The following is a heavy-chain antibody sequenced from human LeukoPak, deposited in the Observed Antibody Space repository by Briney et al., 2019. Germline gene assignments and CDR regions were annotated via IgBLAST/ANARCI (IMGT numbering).Heavy chain of an antibody. CDR3: ARYYDGSGSPRFDP. V-gene: IGHV4-4*09. CDR1: GGSISSYY. CDR2: IYTSGST. Sequence: KTSETLSLTCTVSGGSISSYYWSWIRQPPGKGLEWIGYIYTSGSTNYNPSLKSRVTISVDTSKNQFSLKLSSVTAADTAVYYCARYYDGSGSPRFDPWGQGTLVTVSS. J-gene: IGHJ5*02. D-gene: IGHD3-22*01.